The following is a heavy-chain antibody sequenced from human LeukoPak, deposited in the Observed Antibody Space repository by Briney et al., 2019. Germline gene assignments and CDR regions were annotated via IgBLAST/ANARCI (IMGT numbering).Heavy chain of an antibody. CDR2: ISAYNGNT. CDR1: GYTFTSYG. V-gene: IGHV1-18*01. J-gene: IGHJ6*02. Sequence: ASVKVSCKASGYTFTSYGISWVRQAPGQGLEWMGWISAYNGNTNYAQKLQGRVTMTTDTSTSTAYMELRSLRSDDTAVYYCARAPTYYDFGSGYYYYGMDVWGQGTTVTVSS. D-gene: IGHD3-3*01. CDR3: ARAPTYYDFGSGYYYYGMDV.